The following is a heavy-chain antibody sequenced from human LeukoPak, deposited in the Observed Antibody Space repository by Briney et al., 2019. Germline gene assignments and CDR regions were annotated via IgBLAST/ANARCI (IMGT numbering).Heavy chain of an antibody. Sequence: SETLSLTCTVSGGSISSYYWSWIRQPPGKGLEWIGYIYYSGSINYNPSLKSRVTISVDTSKNQFSLKLSSVTAADTAVYYCARDLTDTGNFDYWGQGTLVTVSS. J-gene: IGHJ4*02. V-gene: IGHV4-59*01. CDR2: IYYSGSI. CDR1: GGSISSYY. D-gene: IGHD3-10*01. CDR3: ARDLTDTGNFDY.